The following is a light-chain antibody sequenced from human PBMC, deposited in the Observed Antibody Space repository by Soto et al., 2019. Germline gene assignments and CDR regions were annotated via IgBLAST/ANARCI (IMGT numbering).Light chain of an antibody. CDR3: QHYNSYSEA. Sequence: DIQMTQSPSTLSSSVGDRVTITCRASQNILIWLAWYQQKPGIAPRLLIYDASTLKSGVPPRFSGSGSGTEFTLTISSLQPDDFATYYCQHYNSYSEAFGQGTKVDIK. CDR2: DAS. J-gene: IGKJ1*01. V-gene: IGKV1-5*01. CDR1: QNILIW.